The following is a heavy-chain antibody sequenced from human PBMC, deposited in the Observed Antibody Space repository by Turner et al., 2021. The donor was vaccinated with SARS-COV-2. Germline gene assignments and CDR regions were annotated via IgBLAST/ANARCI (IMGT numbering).Heavy chain of an antibody. J-gene: IGHJ4*02. Sequence: GSVKGRFIISRDNAKNSMYLQMNSLRAEDTAVYYCARSSFRMYFAHWGQGTLVTVSS. V-gene: IGHV3-7*04. CDR3: ARSSFRMYFAH. D-gene: IGHD2-2*01.